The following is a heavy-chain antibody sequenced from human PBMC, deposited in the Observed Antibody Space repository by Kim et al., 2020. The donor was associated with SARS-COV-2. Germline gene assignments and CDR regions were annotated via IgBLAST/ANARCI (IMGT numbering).Heavy chain of an antibody. J-gene: IGHJ6*02. V-gene: IGHV3-9*01. D-gene: IGHD2-2*01. Sequence: GGSLRLSCAASGFTFDDYAMHWVRQAPGKGLEWVSGISWNSGSIGYADSVKGRFTISRDNAKNSLYLQMNSLRAEDTALYYCAKGSSTSRYGMDVWGQGT. CDR3: AKGSSTSRYGMDV. CDR1: GFTFDDYA. CDR2: ISWNSGSI.